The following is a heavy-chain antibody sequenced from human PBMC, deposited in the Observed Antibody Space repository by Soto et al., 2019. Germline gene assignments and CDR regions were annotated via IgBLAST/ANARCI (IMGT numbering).Heavy chain of an antibody. J-gene: IGHJ4*02. CDR2: IWYDGSNK. Sequence: QVQLVESGGGVVQPGRSLRLSCAASGFTFSSYGMHWVRQAPGKGLEWVAVIWYDGSNKYYADSVKGRFTISRDNSKNTLYLQMNSLRAEDTAVYYCARGRLVGRRGYFDYGGQGTLVTVSS. V-gene: IGHV3-33*01. CDR1: GFTFSSYG. D-gene: IGHD1-26*01. CDR3: ARGRLVGRRGYFDY.